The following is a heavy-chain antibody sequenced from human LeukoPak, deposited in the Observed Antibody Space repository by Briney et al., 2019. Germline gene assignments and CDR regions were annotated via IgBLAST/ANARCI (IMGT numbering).Heavy chain of an antibody. CDR1: GGSISSGGYY. CDR2: IYSSGST. V-gene: IGHV4-61*08. CDR3: ARRIFRGNDYFDY. J-gene: IGHJ4*02. Sequence: SETLSLTCTVSGGSISSGGYYWSWIRQPPGKGLEWIGYIYSSGSTNYNPSLKSRVTISADTSKNQFSLKLSSVTAADTAVYYCARRIFRGNDYFDYWGQGTLVTVSS. D-gene: IGHD2/OR15-2a*01.